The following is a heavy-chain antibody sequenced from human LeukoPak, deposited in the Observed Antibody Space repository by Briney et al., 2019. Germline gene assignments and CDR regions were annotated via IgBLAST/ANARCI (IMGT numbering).Heavy chain of an antibody. D-gene: IGHD3-10*01. CDR1: GASISKIEDY. J-gene: IGHJ4*02. V-gene: IGHV4-39*07. Sequence: SETLSLTCTVSGASISKIEDYWGWLRQSPGKGLEWIGTIYHIGSTYYNPSLKSRVTMSVDASKNQFSLKLSSVTAADTAVYYCARGGITMVRGVIIKGRKKFDYWGQGTLVTVSS. CDR3: ARGGITMVRGVIIKGRKKFDY. CDR2: IYHIGST.